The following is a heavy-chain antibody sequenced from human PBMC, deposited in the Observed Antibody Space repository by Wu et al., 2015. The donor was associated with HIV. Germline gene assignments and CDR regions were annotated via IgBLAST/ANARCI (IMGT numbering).Heavy chain of an antibody. CDR3: AAYSRDKWSSGLPY. D-gene: IGHD2-8*01. CDR1: GYTLSKLS. V-gene: IGHV1-24*01. CDR2: SDPEDGET. J-gene: IGHJ1*01. Sequence: HDQLVQSGAEVKKPGASVKVSCKVSGYTLSKLSVHWVRQAPGKGLEWMGGSDPEDGETVYAQKFQGRVTISADESTRTAYMELSSLRSEDTATFYCAAYSRDKWSSGLPYWGQGTPVIVAS.